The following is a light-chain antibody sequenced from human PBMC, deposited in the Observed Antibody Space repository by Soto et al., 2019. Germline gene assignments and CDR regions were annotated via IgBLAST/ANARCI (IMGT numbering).Light chain of an antibody. Sequence: DVQMTQSPSTLSASVGDRVTITCRASQGISNRLAWYQQKPGKAPRLLIYQASSLKSGVPSRFGGSGSGTEFTLTITSLQPDDLATYYCQQYSRSSWTFGQGTKVDIK. V-gene: IGKV1-5*03. J-gene: IGKJ1*01. CDR2: QAS. CDR3: QQYSRSSWT. CDR1: QGISNR.